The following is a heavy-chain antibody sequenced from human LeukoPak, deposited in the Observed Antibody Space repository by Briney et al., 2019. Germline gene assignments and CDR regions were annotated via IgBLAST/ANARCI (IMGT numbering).Heavy chain of an antibody. D-gene: IGHD5-12*01. V-gene: IGHV3-43D*03. CDR3: AKDIVATIGGKSYYGMHV. J-gene: IGHJ6*02. Sequence: GGFLRLSCASSGFTFDDYAMHWVRQAPGKGLEWVSLISWDGGSTYYADSVKGRFTISRDNSKNSLYLQMNSLRAEDTALYYCAKDIVATIGGKSYYGMHVWGQGTTVTVSS. CDR1: GFTFDDYA. CDR2: ISWDGGST.